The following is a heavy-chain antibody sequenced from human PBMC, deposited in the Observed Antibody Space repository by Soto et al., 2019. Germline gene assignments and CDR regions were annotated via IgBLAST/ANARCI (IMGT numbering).Heavy chain of an antibody. CDR2: IYYRGST. CDR1: GYSISNGGYY. J-gene: IGHJ3*02. Sequence: QVQLQESGPGLVKPSQTLSLTCTVSGYSISNGGYYWSWIRQRPGEGLEWLGYIYYRGSTYYNPSLKSRPSISVDTSKNQFSLKVNSVTAADTAVYYCARTTDAFDIWGQGTMVTVSS. V-gene: IGHV4-31*03. CDR3: ARTTDAFDI. D-gene: IGHD1-1*01.